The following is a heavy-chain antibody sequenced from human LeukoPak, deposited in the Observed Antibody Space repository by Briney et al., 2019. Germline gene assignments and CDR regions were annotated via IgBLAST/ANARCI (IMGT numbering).Heavy chain of an antibody. CDR3: ARARPVLLWFGYNWFGP. Sequence: SETLSLTCAVYGGSFSGYYWSWIRQPPGKGLEWIGEINHSGSTNYNPSFKSRVTISVDTSKNQFSLKLSSVTAADTAVYYCARARPVLLWFGYNWFGPWGQGTLVTVSS. V-gene: IGHV4-34*01. D-gene: IGHD3-10*01. J-gene: IGHJ5*02. CDR2: INHSGST. CDR1: GGSFSGYY.